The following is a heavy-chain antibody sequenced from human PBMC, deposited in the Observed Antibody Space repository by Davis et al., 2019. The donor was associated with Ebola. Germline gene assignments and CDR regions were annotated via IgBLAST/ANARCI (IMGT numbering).Heavy chain of an antibody. Sequence: AASVKVSCKASGGTFSSYAISWVRQAPGQGLEWMGWMNPNSGNTGYAQKFQGRVTMTRNTSISTAYMELSSLRSEDTAIYYCARDVVVPAAMHGYYYYYGMDVWGQGTTVTVSS. D-gene: IGHD2-2*01. J-gene: IGHJ6*02. CDR1: GGTFSSYA. CDR2: MNPNSGNT. V-gene: IGHV1-8*02. CDR3: ARDVVVPAAMHGYYYYYGMDV.